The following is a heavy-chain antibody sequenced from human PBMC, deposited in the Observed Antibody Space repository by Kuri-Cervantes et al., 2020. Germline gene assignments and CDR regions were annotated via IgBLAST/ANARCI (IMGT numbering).Heavy chain of an antibody. V-gene: IGHV3-7*01. J-gene: IGHJ6*02. CDR1: GFTVSSNY. Sequence: GGSLRLSWVVAGFTVSSNYMSRVRQTPGKGLEWVANIKQDGSEKYYVGSVKGRFTISRDNAKNSLYLQMNSLRAEDTAVYYCAIEDYYDSSGYYYVGYYYGMDVWGQGTTVTVSS. CDR2: IKQDGSEK. D-gene: IGHD3-22*01. CDR3: AIEDYYDSSGYYYVGYYYGMDV.